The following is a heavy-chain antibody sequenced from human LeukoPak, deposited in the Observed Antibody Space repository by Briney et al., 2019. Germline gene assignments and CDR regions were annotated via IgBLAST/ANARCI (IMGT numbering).Heavy chain of an antibody. CDR3: AKDDSSSWSTFDY. D-gene: IGHD6-13*01. Sequence: PGGSLRLSCAASGFTFSSDGMYWVRQAPGKGLEWVAFIRNVGSDKYYADSVKGRFTISRDNSKNTLYLQMNSLRAEDTAVYYCAKDDSSSWSTFDYWGQGTLVTVSS. CDR1: GFTFSSDG. CDR2: IRNVGSDK. V-gene: IGHV3-30*02. J-gene: IGHJ4*02.